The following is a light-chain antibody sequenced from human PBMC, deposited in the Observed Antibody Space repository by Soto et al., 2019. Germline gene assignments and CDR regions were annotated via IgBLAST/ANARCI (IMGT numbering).Light chain of an antibody. V-gene: IGLV3-27*01. J-gene: IGLJ1*01. Sequence: SYALTQPSSVSVSPGQTAYITCSGDVLTKKFARWFQQRPGQAPLLLIYRDTVRPSGIPERFSGSSSGTTVTLTISGAQVEDEADYYCYSATDDHYVFGAGTKVTVL. CDR1: VLTKKF. CDR3: YSATDDHYV. CDR2: RDT.